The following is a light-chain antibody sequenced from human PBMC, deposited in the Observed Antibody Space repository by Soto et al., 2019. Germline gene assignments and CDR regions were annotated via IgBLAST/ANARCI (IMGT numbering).Light chain of an antibody. J-gene: IGKJ4*01. V-gene: IGKV3-11*01. CDR1: RGVTSS. CDR3: QQRSTWPRT. CDR2: DAS. Sequence: EIVLTQSAGTLCFSAGERATLSCRAIRGVTSSLVWYQQKPGQAPRLLIYDASTSATGIPARFSGSGSATDFTLTISSLEPEDSAVYYCQQRSTWPRTFGGGTKVDIK.